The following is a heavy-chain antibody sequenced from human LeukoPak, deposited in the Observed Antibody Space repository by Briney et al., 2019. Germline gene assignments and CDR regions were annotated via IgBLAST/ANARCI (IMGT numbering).Heavy chain of an antibody. Sequence: GGSLRLSCAASGFTFSNAWMSWVRQAPGKGLERVGRIKSKTDGGTTDYAAPVKGRFTISRDDSKNTLYLQMNSLKTEDTAVYYCTTDRFGELTLDYWGQGTLVTVSS. CDR3: TTDRFGELTLDY. V-gene: IGHV3-15*01. D-gene: IGHD3-10*01. CDR1: GFTFSNAW. J-gene: IGHJ4*02. CDR2: IKSKTDGGTT.